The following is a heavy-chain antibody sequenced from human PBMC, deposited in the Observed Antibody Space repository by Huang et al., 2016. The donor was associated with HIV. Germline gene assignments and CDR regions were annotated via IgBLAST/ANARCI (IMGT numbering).Heavy chain of an antibody. CDR2: INSDGSST. V-gene: IGHV3-74*01. CDR1: GFTFGSYW. Sequence: EVQLVESGGGLVQPGGSLRLSCAASGFTFGSYWMHWVRQAPGKGWVWGSRINSDGSSTSDADSVKGRCTISRDKTNNTVYLQMNSLRAEDTAVYYCARIPSSPPYFFDYWGQGTLVTVSS. J-gene: IGHJ4*02. CDR3: ARIPSSPPYFFDY.